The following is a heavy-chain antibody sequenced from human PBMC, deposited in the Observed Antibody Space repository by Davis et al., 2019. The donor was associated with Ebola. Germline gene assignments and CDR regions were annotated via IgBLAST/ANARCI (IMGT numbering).Heavy chain of an antibody. CDR1: GFSFSSYW. D-gene: IGHD3-10*01. J-gene: IGHJ5*02. CDR3: ARDGSGSYTVAGYNWFDP. V-gene: IGHV3-74*01. Sequence: HTGGSLRLSCVVSGFSFSSYWMHWVRQAPGKGLVWVSRIKSDGSTKSYADSVKGRFTISRDNAKNSLYLQMNSLRAEDTAVYYCARDGSGSYTVAGYNWFDPWGQGTLVTVSS. CDR2: IKSDGSTK.